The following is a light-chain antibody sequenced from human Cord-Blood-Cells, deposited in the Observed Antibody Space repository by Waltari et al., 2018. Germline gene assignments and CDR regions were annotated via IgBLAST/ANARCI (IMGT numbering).Light chain of an antibody. Sequence: SSELTQDPAVSVALGQTVRITCQGNSLISHYASWYQQKPGRAPALVIAGKNNRPSGIPDGFSGSSSGYTASLTITGAQAEDEADYYCDSRDSSGNHYVFRTGTKVTVL. CDR2: GKN. CDR3: DSRDSSGNHYV. J-gene: IGLJ1*01. CDR1: SLISHY. V-gene: IGLV3-19*01.